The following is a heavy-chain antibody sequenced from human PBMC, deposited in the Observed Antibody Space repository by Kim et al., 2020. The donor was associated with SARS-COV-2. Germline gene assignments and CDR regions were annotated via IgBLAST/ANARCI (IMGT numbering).Heavy chain of an antibody. D-gene: IGHD3-10*01. V-gene: IGHV3-30*18. CDR3: AKCRTADSIRFGGIIPIDD. J-gene: IGHJ4*02. CDR1: GFTFSSYG. CDR2: ISYDGSNK. Sequence: GGSLRLSCAASGFTFSSYGMHWVRQAPGKGLEWVAVISYDGSNKYYADSVKGRFTISRDNSKNTLYLQMNSLRAEDTAVYYCAKCRTADSIRFGGIIPIDDGGQGTLVTVSS.